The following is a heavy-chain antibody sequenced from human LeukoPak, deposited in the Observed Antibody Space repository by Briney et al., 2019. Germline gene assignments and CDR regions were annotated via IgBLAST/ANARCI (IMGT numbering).Heavy chain of an antibody. D-gene: IGHD6-13*01. CDR3: ARGAYSSSWLNFDY. CDR2: ISYDGSDK. V-gene: IGHV3-30*04. CDR1: GFTFSSYA. J-gene: IGHJ4*02. Sequence: GGSLRLSCAPSGFTFSSYAMHWVRQAPGKGLEGVALISYDGSDKYYADSVKGRFTISRDNSKNTLYLQMNSLRAEDTAVYYCARGAYSSSWLNFDYWGQGTLVTVSS.